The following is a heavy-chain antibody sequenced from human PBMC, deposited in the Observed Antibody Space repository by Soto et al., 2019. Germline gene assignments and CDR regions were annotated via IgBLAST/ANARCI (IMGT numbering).Heavy chain of an antibody. Sequence: EVQRLEAGGDLVQPGGSLRLYCAAAGCTFSSYAMSWVRQAPGKGLEWVSLITGSGGITYYADSVKGRFTISRDNFKNTLSLQMNSLRAEDTAVYYCARGDSSGWTCWYFDLWGRGTLATVSS. V-gene: IGHV3-23*01. D-gene: IGHD6-19*01. CDR3: ARGDSSGWTCWYFDL. CDR2: ITGSGGIT. CDR1: GCTFSSYA. J-gene: IGHJ2*01.